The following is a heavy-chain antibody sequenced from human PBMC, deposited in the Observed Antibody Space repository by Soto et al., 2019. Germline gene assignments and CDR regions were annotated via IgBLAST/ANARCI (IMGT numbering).Heavy chain of an antibody. CDR1: GFTFTDYY. CDR2: ISNSGSTI. J-gene: IGHJ6*02. Sequence: QVQLVESGGGLVKPGGSLRLSCAASGFTFTDYYMSWIRQAPGKGLEWVSYISNSGSTIYYADSVKGRFIISRDNAKNSLYLQMSSLRAEDTAVYYCARDGSSSSSYYNYYGMDTWGQGTTVTVSS. CDR3: ARDGSSSSSYYNYYGMDT. D-gene: IGHD6-6*01. V-gene: IGHV3-11*01.